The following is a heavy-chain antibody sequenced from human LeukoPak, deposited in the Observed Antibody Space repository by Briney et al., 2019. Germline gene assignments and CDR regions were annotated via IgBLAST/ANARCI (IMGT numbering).Heavy chain of an antibody. CDR2: IYYSGST. CDR1: GGSISSSSYY. D-gene: IGHD4-17*01. Sequence: PSETLSLTCTVSGGSISSSSYYWGWIRQPPGKGLEWIGSIYYSGSTYYNPSLKSRVTISVDTSKNQFSLKLSSVTAADTAVYYCASGREDGDVPPSRGLDYWGQGTLVTVSS. V-gene: IGHV4-39*01. J-gene: IGHJ4*02. CDR3: ASGREDGDVPPSRGLDY.